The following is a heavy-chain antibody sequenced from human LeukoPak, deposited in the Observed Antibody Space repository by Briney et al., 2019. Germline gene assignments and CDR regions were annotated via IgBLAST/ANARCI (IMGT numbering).Heavy chain of an antibody. CDR3: AKVSESNYDFLTGYYTPYYFDY. Sequence: GRSLRLSCSPSGFTFSSSAMCWVRQAPGKGLEWVSGISDSGGSTYYADSVKGRFTISRDNSKNMLYLQMNSLRAEDTAVYYCAKVSESNYDFLTGYYTPYYFDYWGQGTLVTVSS. J-gene: IGHJ4*02. V-gene: IGHV3-23*01. CDR1: GFTFSSSA. CDR2: ISDSGGST. D-gene: IGHD3-9*01.